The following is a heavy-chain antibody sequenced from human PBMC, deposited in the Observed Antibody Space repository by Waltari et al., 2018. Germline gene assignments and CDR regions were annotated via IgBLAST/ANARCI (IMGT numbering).Heavy chain of an antibody. V-gene: IGHV4-39*07. J-gene: IGHJ3*02. CDR1: GGSISSRSYY. D-gene: IGHD6-13*01. CDR3: ARVTAAADAFDI. Sequence: QLQLQASGPGLVKPSATLSLTCTVSGGSISSRSYYWGWIRQPPGKGLEWIGSIYYSGSTYYNPSLKSRVTISVDTSKNQFSLKLSSVTAADTAVYYCARVTAAADAFDIWGQGTMVTVSS. CDR2: IYYSGST.